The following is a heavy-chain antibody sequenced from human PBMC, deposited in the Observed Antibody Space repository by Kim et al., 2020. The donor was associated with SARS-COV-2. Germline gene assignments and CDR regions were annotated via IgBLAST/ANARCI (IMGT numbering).Heavy chain of an antibody. V-gene: IGHV5-51*06. J-gene: IGHJ4*02. CDR1: GYIFTNYY. CDR3: ARWSGTVDC. Sequence: GESLKISCKASGYIFTNYYVGWVRQTPDKGLEWMGLIFPRDFNTRYSPSFQGQVIISVDTSISTLYLQWSSLRASDTAVYYCARWSGTVDCWGQGTPVAVSS. CDR2: IFPRDFNT.